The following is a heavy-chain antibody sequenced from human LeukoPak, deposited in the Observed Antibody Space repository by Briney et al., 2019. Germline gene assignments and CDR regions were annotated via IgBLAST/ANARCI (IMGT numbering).Heavy chain of an antibody. CDR3: ASVAVAGPTFDY. CDR1: GGSISSGGYY. Sequence: SETLSLTCTVSGGSISSGGYYWSWIRQHPGKGLEWIGYIYYSGSTYYNPSLKSRVTISVDTSKNQFSLKLSSETAADTAVYYCASVAVAGPTFDYWGQGTLVTVSS. D-gene: IGHD6-19*01. J-gene: IGHJ4*02. CDR2: IYYSGST. V-gene: IGHV4-31*03.